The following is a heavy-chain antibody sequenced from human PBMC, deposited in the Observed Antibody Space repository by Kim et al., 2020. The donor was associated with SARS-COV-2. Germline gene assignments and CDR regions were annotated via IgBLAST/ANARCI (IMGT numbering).Heavy chain of an antibody. CDR1: GGSISSSSYY. CDR2: IYYSGST. J-gene: IGHJ4*02. CDR3: ARYSSGWYYFDY. Sequence: SETLSLTCTVSGGSISSSSYYWGWIRQPPGKGLEWIGSIYYSGSTYYNPSLKSRVTISVDTSKNQFSLKLSSVTAADTAVYYCARYSSGWYYFDYWGQGTLVTVSS. D-gene: IGHD6-19*01. V-gene: IGHV4-39*01.